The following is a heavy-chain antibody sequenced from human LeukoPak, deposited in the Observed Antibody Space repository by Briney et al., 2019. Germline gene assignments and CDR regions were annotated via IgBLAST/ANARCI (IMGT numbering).Heavy chain of an antibody. CDR3: AGAFISSWVYFDY. CDR2: ITSSSSTI. Sequence: PGGSLRPSCAASGFTFSSSSTNGVRQAPGKGLEWVSYITSSSSTIYYADSVKGRFTISRVNAKNSLYLQMHSLRDEDTAVYYCAGAFISSWVYFDYWGRGTLVTVSS. D-gene: IGHD6-13*01. V-gene: IGHV3-48*02. J-gene: IGHJ4*02. CDR1: GFTFSSSS.